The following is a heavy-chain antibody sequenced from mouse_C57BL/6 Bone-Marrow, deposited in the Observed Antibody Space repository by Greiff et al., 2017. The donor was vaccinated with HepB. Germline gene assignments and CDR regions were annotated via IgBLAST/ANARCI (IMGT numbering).Heavy chain of an antibody. CDR3: TAITTERLREAMDY. J-gene: IGHJ4*01. CDR2: IDPENGDT. D-gene: IGHD1-1*01. Sequence: EVQLQQSGAELVRPGASVKLSCTASGFNIKDDYMHWVKQRPEQGLEWIGWIDPENGDTEYASKFQGKATITADTSSNTAYLQLSSLTSEDTAVYYCTAITTERLREAMDYWGQGTSVTVSS. CDR1: GFNIKDDY. V-gene: IGHV14-4*01.